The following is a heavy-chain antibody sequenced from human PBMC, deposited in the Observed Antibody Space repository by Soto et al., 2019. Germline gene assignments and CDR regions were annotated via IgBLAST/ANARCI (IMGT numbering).Heavy chain of an antibody. Sequence: PGGSLRLSCAGSGFTFGDSYMSWIRQAPGKGLEWLSYISPGSRYAAYADSVKGRFTISRDNAKRSLYLQMMSLTAEDTAIYYCVRGGGGGLFDPWGQGTRVTVS. CDR2: ISPGSRYA. V-gene: IGHV3-11*06. J-gene: IGHJ5*02. CDR3: VRGGGGGLFDP. CDR1: GFTFGDSY. D-gene: IGHD2-15*01.